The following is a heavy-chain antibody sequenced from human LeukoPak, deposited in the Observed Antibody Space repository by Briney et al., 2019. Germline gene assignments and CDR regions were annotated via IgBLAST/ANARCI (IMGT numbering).Heavy chain of an antibody. CDR3: ARTARGAVANFDY. CDR2: IIPIFGTA. Sequence: GASVKVSCKASGGTFSSYAISWVRQAPGQGLEWMGGIIPIFGTANYAQKFQGRVTITADESTSTAYMELSSLRSEDTAVYYCARTARGAVANFDYWGQGTLVTVCS. CDR1: GGTFSSYA. V-gene: IGHV1-69*13. D-gene: IGHD2-21*01. J-gene: IGHJ4*02.